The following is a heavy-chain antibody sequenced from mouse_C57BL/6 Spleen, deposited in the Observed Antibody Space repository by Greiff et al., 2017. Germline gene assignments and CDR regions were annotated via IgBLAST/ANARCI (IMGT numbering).Heavy chain of an antibody. V-gene: IGHV1-19*01. Sequence: EVQLQQSGPVLVKPGASVKMSCKASGYTFTDYYMTWVKQSHGKSLAWIGVINPYNGGTSYNQKFKGKATLTVDKSSSTAYMELNSLTSDDSAVYDLSRKYYGSILYAMDYWGQGTSVTVSS. CDR3: SRKYYGSILYAMDY. D-gene: IGHD1-1*01. CDR2: INPYNGGT. CDR1: GYTFTDYY. J-gene: IGHJ4*01.